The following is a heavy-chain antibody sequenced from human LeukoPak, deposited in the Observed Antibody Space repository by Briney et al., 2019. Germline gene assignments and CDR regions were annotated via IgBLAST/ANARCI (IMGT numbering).Heavy chain of an antibody. J-gene: IGHJ4*02. Sequence: GGSQRLSCAGSGFIFSNYVLSWVRQAPGKGLEWVSVIYSGGSTYYADSVKGRFTISRDNSKNTLYLQMNSLRAEDTAVYYCARDRLDSSSNWGQGTLVTVSS. V-gene: IGHV3-53*01. CDR3: ARDRLDSSSN. D-gene: IGHD6-13*01. CDR2: IYSGGST. CDR1: GFIFSNYV.